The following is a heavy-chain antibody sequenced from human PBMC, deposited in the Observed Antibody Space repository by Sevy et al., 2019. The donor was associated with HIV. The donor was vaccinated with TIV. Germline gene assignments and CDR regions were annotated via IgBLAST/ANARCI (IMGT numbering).Heavy chain of an antibody. D-gene: IGHD3-10*01. V-gene: IGHV4-59*01. CDR1: GASISSYF. Sequence: SETLSLTCSVSGASISSYFWSWIRQPPGKGLEWIGYIYYSGSTNYNPSLKSRVTISGDTSKNQFSLKLSSLTAADTAVYYCASDYYGSGSFDYWGQGTLVTVSS. J-gene: IGHJ4*02. CDR2: IYYSGST. CDR3: ASDYYGSGSFDY.